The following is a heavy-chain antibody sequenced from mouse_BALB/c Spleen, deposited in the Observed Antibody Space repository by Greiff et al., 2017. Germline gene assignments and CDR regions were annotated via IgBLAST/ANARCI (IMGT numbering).Heavy chain of an antibody. J-gene: IGHJ3*01. CDR3: ARPGTTVVARGFAY. D-gene: IGHD1-1*01. CDR1: GYTFSSYW. Sequence: VQLQQSGAELMKPGASVKISCKATGYTFSSYWIEWVKQRPGHGLEWIGEILPGSGSTNYNEKFKGKATFTADTSSNTAYMQLSSLTSEDSAVYYCARPGTTVVARGFAYWGQGTLVTVSA. V-gene: IGHV1-9*01. CDR2: ILPGSGST.